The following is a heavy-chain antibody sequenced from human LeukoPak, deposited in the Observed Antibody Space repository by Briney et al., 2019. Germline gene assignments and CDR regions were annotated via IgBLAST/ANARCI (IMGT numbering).Heavy chain of an antibody. Sequence: GKSLRLSCTASGFNFSAYGMHWVRQAPGKGLDWVAVISFHGTNEYYADSVKGRFTISRDNSKNTLYLQMNSLRAEDTAVYYCATKFPKVRGVTLTDYWGQGTLVTVSS. V-gene: IGHV3-30*03. J-gene: IGHJ4*02. CDR3: ATKFPKVRGVTLTDY. CDR2: ISFHGTNE. CDR1: GFNFSAYG. D-gene: IGHD3-10*01.